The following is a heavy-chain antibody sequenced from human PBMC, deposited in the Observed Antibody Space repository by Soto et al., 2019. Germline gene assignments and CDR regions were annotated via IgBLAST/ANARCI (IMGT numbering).Heavy chain of an antibody. Sequence: QVQLVESGGGVVQPGRSLRLSCAASGFTFSTYGMHWVRQAPGKGLEWVAIIWYDGNTKYYADSVKGRFTISRDNSKNTLYLQMNNLGAEDTAVYYCARRGAAAGASYYYAMDVWGRGTTVTVSS. CDR2: IWYDGNTK. D-gene: IGHD6-13*01. V-gene: IGHV3-33*01. J-gene: IGHJ6*02. CDR1: GFTFSTYG. CDR3: ARRGAAAGASYYYAMDV.